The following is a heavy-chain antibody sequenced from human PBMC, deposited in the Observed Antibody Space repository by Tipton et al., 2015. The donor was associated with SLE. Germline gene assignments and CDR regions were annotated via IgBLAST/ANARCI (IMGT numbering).Heavy chain of an antibody. CDR3: ARDWNI. V-gene: IGHV4-34*01. CDR2: INHSGST. D-gene: IGHD1-1*01. CDR1: GGSFSGYY. J-gene: IGHJ6*02. Sequence: TLSLTCAVYGGSFSGYYWSWIRQPPGKGLEWIGEINHSGSTNYNPSLKSRVTISVDTSKNQFSLKLSSVTAADTAVYYCARDWNIWGQGTTVTVSS.